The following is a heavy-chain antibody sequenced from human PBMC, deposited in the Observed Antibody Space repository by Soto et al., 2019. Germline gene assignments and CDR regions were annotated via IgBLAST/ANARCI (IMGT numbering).Heavy chain of an antibody. CDR1: GGSISSSSYY. V-gene: IGHV4-39*01. J-gene: IGHJ6*02. Sequence: SETLSLTCTVSGGSISSSSYYWGWILQPPGKGLEWIGSIYYSGSTYYNPSLKSRVTISVDTSKNQFSLKLSSVTAADTAVYYCATHYCSSTSCKPDHYYYYYGMDVWGQGTTVTVSS. CDR3: ATHYCSSTSCKPDHYYYYYGMDV. D-gene: IGHD2-2*01. CDR2: IYYSGST.